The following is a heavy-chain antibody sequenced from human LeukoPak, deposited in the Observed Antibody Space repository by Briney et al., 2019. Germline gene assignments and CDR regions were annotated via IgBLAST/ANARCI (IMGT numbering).Heavy chain of an antibody. D-gene: IGHD4-17*01. Sequence: GGSLRLSCAPSGFTFITYGIHWVRQAPGKGLEWVAFIRYDGTNKWYADSVKGRFTISRDNSKNMLYLQMNSLRAEDTAVYHCAKDRDYGDYPSAYYYYMDVWGKGTTVTVSS. J-gene: IGHJ6*03. V-gene: IGHV3-30*02. CDR2: IRYDGTNK. CDR1: GFTFITYG. CDR3: AKDRDYGDYPSAYYYYMDV.